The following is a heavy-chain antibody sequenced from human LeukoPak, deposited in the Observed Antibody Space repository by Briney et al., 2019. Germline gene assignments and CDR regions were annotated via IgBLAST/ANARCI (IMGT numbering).Heavy chain of an antibody. CDR2: IWYDGSNK. CDR3: ARDQGWPVHAFDI. J-gene: IGHJ3*02. D-gene: IGHD2-15*01. Sequence: GGSLRLSCAASGFTLSSYGMHWVRQAPGKGLEWVVVIWYDGSNKYYADSVKGRFTISRDNSKNTLYLQMNSLRAEDTAVYYCARDQGWPVHAFDIWGQGTMVTVSS. CDR1: GFTLSSYG. V-gene: IGHV3-33*01.